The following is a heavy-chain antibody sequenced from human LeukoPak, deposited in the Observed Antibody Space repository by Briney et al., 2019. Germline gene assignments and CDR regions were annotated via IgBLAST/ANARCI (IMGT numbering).Heavy chain of an antibody. Sequence: GASVKVSCKASGYTFTSYGISWVRQAPGQGLEWMGRIIPIFGTANYAQKFQGRVTITTDESTSTAYMELSSLRSEDTAVYYCASGSGWGFGYWGQGTLVTVSS. J-gene: IGHJ4*02. CDR1: GYTFTSYG. V-gene: IGHV1-69*05. CDR2: IIPIFGTA. D-gene: IGHD6-19*01. CDR3: ASGSGWGFGY.